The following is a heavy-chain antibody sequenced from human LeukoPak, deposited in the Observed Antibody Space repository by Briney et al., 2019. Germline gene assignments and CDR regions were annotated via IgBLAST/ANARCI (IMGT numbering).Heavy chain of an antibody. J-gene: IGHJ6*02. CDR3: ARDANGSGSYKYFHPYYYGMDV. CDR1: GFTFSDYY. CDR2: ISSSSSYT. Sequence: NPGGSLRLSCAASGFTFSDYYMSWIRQAPGKGLGWVSYISSSSSYTNYADSVKGRFTISRDNAKNSLYLQMNSLRAEDTAVYYCARDANGSGSYKYFHPYYYGMDVWGQGTTVTVSS. V-gene: IGHV3-11*06. D-gene: IGHD3-10*01.